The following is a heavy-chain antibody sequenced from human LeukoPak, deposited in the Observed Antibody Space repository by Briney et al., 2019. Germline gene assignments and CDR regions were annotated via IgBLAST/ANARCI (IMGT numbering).Heavy chain of an antibody. Sequence: PGGSLRLSCAASGFTFSSYSMNWVRQAPGKGLEWVSYISSSSSSTIYYADSVKGRFTISRDNAKNSLYLQMNSLRAEDTAVYYCARDWETYSSSLAFYYYYYMDVWGKGTTVTVSS. CDR2: ISSSSSSTI. V-gene: IGHV3-48*01. CDR1: GFTFSSYS. D-gene: IGHD6-13*01. J-gene: IGHJ6*03. CDR3: ARDWETYSSSLAFYYYYYMDV.